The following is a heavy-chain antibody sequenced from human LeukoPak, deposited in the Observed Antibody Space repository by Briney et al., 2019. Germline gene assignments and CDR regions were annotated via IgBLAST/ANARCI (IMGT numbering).Heavy chain of an antibody. Sequence: GGSLRLSCAASGFTVSRNYMSWVRQAPGKGLEWVSLIYSEGPTYYADFVKGRFTISRDNSWNTLYLQMSSLRGEDTAVYYCVGGRDGYKQGDHWGQGTLVTVSS. D-gene: IGHD5-24*01. CDR1: GFTVSRNY. CDR3: VGGRDGYKQGDH. CDR2: IYSEGPT. J-gene: IGHJ4*02. V-gene: IGHV3-66*01.